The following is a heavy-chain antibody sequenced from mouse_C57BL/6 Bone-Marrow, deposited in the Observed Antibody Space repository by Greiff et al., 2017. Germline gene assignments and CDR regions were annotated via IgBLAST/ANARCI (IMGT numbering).Heavy chain of an antibody. D-gene: IGHD2-1*01. CDR3: ARPRNCFYAMDY. Sequence: EVKVEESGGGLVQPGGSLKLSCAASGFTFSDYYMYWVRQTPEKRLEWVAYISHGGGSTYYPDTVKGRFTISRDNAKNTLYLQMSRLKSEDKAVYYCARPRNCFYAMDYWGQGTSVTVSA. J-gene: IGHJ4*01. V-gene: IGHV5-12*01. CDR2: ISHGGGST. CDR1: GFTFSDYY.